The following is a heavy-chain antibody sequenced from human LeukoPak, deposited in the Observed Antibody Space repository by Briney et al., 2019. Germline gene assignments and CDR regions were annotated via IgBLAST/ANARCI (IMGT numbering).Heavy chain of an antibody. V-gene: IGHV3-30*04. D-gene: IGHD6-13*01. Sequence: PGGSLRLSCAASGFTFSSYAMPWIRQAPGKGLEWVAVISYDGSNKYYADSVKGRFTISRDNSKNTLYLQMNSLRAEDTAVYYCAKDGSSWYFDYWGQGTLVTVSS. J-gene: IGHJ4*02. CDR2: ISYDGSNK. CDR1: GFTFSSYA. CDR3: AKDGSSWYFDY.